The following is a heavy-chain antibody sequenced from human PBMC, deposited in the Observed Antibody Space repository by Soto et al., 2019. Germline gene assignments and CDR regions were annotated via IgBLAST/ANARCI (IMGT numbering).Heavy chain of an antibody. CDR2: ISSSSSYI. V-gene: IGHV3-21*01. CDR3: ARDSFIVGATTFDY. D-gene: IGHD1-26*01. CDR1: GFTFSSYS. Sequence: GGSLRLSCAASGFTFSSYSMNWVRQAPGKGLEWVSSISSSSSYIYYADSVKGRFTISRDNAKNSLYLQMNSLRAEDTAVYYCARDSFIVGATTFDYWGQGTLVTVSS. J-gene: IGHJ4*02.